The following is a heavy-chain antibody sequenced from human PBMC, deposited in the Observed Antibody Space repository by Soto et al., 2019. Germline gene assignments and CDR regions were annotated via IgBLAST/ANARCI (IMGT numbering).Heavy chain of an antibody. CDR1: GFTFSSYA. CDR3: TTFPQLVLPYYYYGMDV. CDR2: ISYDGSNK. Sequence: GGSLRLSCAASGFTFSSYAMHWVRQAPGKGLEWVAVISYDGSNKYYADSVKGRFTISRDNSKNTLYLQMNSLKTEDTAVYYCTTFPQLVLPYYYYGMDVWGQGTTVTSP. J-gene: IGHJ6*02. V-gene: IGHV3-30-3*01. D-gene: IGHD6-13*01.